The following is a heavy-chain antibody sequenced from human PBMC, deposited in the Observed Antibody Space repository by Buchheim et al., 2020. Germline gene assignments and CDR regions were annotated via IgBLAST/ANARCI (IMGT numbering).Heavy chain of an antibody. Sequence: QLLLQESGPGLVKPSETLSLTCSVSDGSISSSDYYWGWIRQPPGKGLEWIGSIYNSRRTHYHPSLESRVSISVDTSKTQVSLKLTSVTAADTAVYYCARGFFYHSTDDFWGQG. CDR1: DGSISSSDYY. CDR2: IYNSRRT. D-gene: IGHD2-8*02. CDR3: ARGFFYHSTDDF. V-gene: IGHV4-39*07. J-gene: IGHJ4*02.